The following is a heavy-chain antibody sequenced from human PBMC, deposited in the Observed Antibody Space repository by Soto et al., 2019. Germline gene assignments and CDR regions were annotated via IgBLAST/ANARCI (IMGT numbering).Heavy chain of an antibody. J-gene: IGHJ6*02. D-gene: IGHD6-6*01. Sequence: PSETLSLTCTVSGGSISSYYWSWIRQPAGKGLEWIGRIYTSGSTNYNPSLKSRVAMSVDTSKNQFSLKLSSVTAADTAVYYCARDLAARPGYGMDVWGQGTTVTVSS. CDR2: IYTSGST. CDR1: GGSISSYY. V-gene: IGHV4-4*07. CDR3: ARDLAARPGYGMDV.